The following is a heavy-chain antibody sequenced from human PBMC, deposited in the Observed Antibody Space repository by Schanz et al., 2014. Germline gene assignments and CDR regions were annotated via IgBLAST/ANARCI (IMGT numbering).Heavy chain of an antibody. V-gene: IGHV3-30*18. J-gene: IGHJ4*02. Sequence: QVQLVESGGGVVQPGRSLKLSCAASGFPFSSHGMHWVRQAPAKGLEWVAVVGDTGTTKFYADSVKGRLTVSRDNSENTLYLQMNSLRTEDTAVYFCAKSYDTSGYSGFDYWGQGTLVTVSS. CDR2: VGDTGTTK. D-gene: IGHD3-22*01. CDR1: GFPFSSHG. CDR3: AKSYDTSGYSGFDY.